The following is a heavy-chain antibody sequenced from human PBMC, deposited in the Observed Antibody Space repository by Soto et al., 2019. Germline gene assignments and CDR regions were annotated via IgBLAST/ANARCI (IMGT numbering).Heavy chain of an antibody. CDR1: GFTFNNYA. Sequence: PGGSLRLSCAASGFTFNNYAMSWVRQAPGKGLQWVSAISGSGDTTYYADSVKGRFTISRDNSKKTLYLQMNGLRAEDTAVYYWAKYHTAMTTFDGWGQGALVTVSS. V-gene: IGHV3-23*01. D-gene: IGHD4-17*01. J-gene: IGHJ4*02. CDR2: ISGSGDTT. CDR3: AKYHTAMTTFDG.